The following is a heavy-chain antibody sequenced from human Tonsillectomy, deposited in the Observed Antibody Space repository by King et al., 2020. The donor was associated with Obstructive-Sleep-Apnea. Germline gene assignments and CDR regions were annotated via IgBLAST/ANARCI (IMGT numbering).Heavy chain of an antibody. J-gene: IGHJ4*02. CDR3: ARVGRYGDYFDY. CDR2: MNPNRGNT. CDR1: GYTFTSYD. D-gene: IGHD4-17*01. Sequence: VQLVESGAEVKKPGASVKVSCKASGYTFTSYDGNWVRQATGQGLEWMGWMNPNRGNTGYEQKFQGRVTMTRNTSISTAYMELSSLRSEDTAVYYCARVGRYGDYFDYWGQGTLVTVSS. V-gene: IGHV1-8*01.